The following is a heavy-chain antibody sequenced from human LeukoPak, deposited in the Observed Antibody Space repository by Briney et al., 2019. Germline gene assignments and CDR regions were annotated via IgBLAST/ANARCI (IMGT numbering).Heavy chain of an antibody. Sequence: QAGGSLRLSCAASGFTFDDYGMSWVRQAAGKGLEWVCGVNWNGGSTTYAESVKGRFTIARDNAKNSLYKQMNSHRVEDTALYYSARGPPDNWNLDYNWFDPWGQGTLVTASS. D-gene: IGHD1-1*01. V-gene: IGHV3-20*04. CDR3: ARGPPDNWNLDYNWFDP. CDR2: VNWNGGST. CDR1: GFTFDDYG. J-gene: IGHJ5*02.